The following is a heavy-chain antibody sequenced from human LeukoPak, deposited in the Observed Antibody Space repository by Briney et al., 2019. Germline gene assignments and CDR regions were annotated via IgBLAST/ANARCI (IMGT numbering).Heavy chain of an antibody. J-gene: IGHJ4*02. CDR2: VDPEDGET. CDR3: ATLGYCSNGVCYNIDY. V-gene: IGHV1-69-2*01. D-gene: IGHD2-8*01. Sequence: GASVKISCKVSGYTFTDYYMHWVQQAPGKGLEWMGLVDPEDGETIYAEKFQGRVTITADTSTDTAYMELSSLRPEDTAVYYCATLGYCSNGVCYNIDYLGQGTMVTVCS. CDR1: GYTFTDYY.